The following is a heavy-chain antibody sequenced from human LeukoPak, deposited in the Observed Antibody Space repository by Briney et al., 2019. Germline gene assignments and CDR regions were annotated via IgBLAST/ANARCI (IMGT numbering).Heavy chain of an antibody. CDR1: GYTFTSYA. V-gene: IGHV1-3*01. Sequence: GASVKVSCKASGYTFTSYAMHWVRQAPGQRLEWMGWINAGNGNTKYSQEFQGRVTITRDTSASTAYMELTRLRSDDTAVYYCANWAATIRNFNYWGQGTLVTVSS. D-gene: IGHD5-12*01. J-gene: IGHJ4*02. CDR2: INAGNGNT. CDR3: ANWAATIRNFNY.